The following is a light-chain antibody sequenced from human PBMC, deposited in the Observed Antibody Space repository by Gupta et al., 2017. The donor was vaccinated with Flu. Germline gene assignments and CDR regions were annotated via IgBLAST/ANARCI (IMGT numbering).Light chain of an antibody. CDR1: SGSIARNN. J-gene: IGLJ3*02. CDR3: ESDDSNNQV. V-gene: IGLV6-57*02. Sequence: SSGSIARNNVQWYQQRPRSAPTAVIYEDRKRPSGVPDRFSGSIDSSSNSASITSTGVKAEDEADYYRESDDSNNQVFGGGTKLTVL. CDR2: EDR.